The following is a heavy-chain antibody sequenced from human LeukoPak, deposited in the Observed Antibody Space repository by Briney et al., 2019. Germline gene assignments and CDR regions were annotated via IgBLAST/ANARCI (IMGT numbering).Heavy chain of an antibody. D-gene: IGHD4-17*01. Sequence: PGGSLRLSCAASGFTFSSYAMSWVRQAPGKGLEWVSAISGSGGSTYYADSVKGRFTISRDNSKNTLYLQMNSLRAEDTAVYYCAKDPRLTMTTVTIGFDYWGQGTLVTVSS. CDR1: GFTFSSYA. J-gene: IGHJ4*02. V-gene: IGHV3-23*01. CDR2: ISGSGGST. CDR3: AKDPRLTMTTVTIGFDY.